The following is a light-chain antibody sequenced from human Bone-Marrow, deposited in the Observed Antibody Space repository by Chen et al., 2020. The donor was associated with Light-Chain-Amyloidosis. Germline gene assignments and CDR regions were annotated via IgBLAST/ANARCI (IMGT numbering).Light chain of an antibody. J-gene: IGLJ1*01. CDR3: SSYTITNTLV. V-gene: IGLV2-14*01. Sequence: SALTQPASVSGSPGQSITISCTGTSSDVGGDKHVSWYQQHPDKAPKLMIYEVTNRPSWVPDRFSGYKSDNTASLTISGLQTEDEADYFCSSYTITNTLVFGSGTRVTVL. CDR2: EVT. CDR1: SSDVGGDKH.